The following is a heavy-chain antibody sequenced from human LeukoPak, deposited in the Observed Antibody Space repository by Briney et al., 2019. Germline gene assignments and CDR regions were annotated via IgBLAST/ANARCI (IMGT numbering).Heavy chain of an antibody. V-gene: IGHV4-59*08. CDR2: ISHSGST. D-gene: IGHD2-8*02. CDR1: GGSISNYY. J-gene: IGHJ4*02. CDR3: AGHHPRNTVDF. Sequence: SETLSLTCTVSGGSISNYYWSWIRQPPGKGLEWIGYISHSGSTNYSPSLKSRVTISPDTSKNQFSLKLSSVTAADTAVYYCAGHHPRNTVDFWGQGTLVTVSS.